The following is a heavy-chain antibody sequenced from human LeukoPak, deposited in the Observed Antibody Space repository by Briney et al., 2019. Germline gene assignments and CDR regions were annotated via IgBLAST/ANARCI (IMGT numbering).Heavy chain of an antibody. CDR1: GYTFTGYY. J-gene: IGHJ6*03. V-gene: IGHV1-2*02. CDR2: INPNSGGT. Sequence: ASVKVSCKASGYTFTGYYMHWVRQAPGQGLEWMGWINPNSGGTNYAQKFQGRVTMTRDTSISTAYMELSRLRSDDTAAYYCARGLGNPGGRYYYYYYMDVWGKGTTVTVSS. CDR3: ARGLGNPGGRYYYYYYMDV. D-gene: IGHD4-23*01.